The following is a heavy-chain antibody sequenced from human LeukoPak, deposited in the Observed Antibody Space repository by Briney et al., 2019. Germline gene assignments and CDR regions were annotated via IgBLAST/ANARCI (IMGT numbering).Heavy chain of an antibody. D-gene: IGHD4-11*01. CDR3: ARERGVRSNPDAFDI. CDR1: GYIFTSYW. Sequence: HGESLKISCKGSGYIFTSYWIGWVRQMPGKGLEWMRIIYPGDSDTRYGPSFQGQVTISADKSISTAYLQWSSLKASDTAMYYCARERGVRSNPDAFDIWGQGTMVTVSS. CDR2: IYPGDSDT. J-gene: IGHJ3*02. V-gene: IGHV5-51*01.